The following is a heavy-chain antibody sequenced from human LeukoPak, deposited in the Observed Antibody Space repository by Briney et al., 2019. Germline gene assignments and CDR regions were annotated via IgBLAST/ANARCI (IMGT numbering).Heavy chain of an antibody. V-gene: IGHV1-3*01. J-gene: IGHJ4*02. CDR2: INAGNGNT. CDR3: ARELGYCSGGSCYSGFGY. D-gene: IGHD2-15*01. CDR1: GYTFTSYA. Sequence: GASVKVSCKASGYTFTSYAMHWVRQAPGQRVEWMGWINAGNGNTKYSQKFQGRVTITRDTSASTAYMELSSLRSEDTAVYYCARELGYCSGGSCYSGFGYWGQGTLVTVSS.